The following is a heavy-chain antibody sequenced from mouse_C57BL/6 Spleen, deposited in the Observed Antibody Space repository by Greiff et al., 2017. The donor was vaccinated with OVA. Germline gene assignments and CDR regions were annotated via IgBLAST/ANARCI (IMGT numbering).Heavy chain of an antibody. D-gene: IGHD2-2*01. J-gene: IGHJ2*01. Sequence: VKLMESGAELVKPGASVKISCKASGYAFSSYWMNWVKQRPGKGLEWIGQIYPGDGDTNYNGKFKGKATLTADKSSSTAYMQLSSLTSEDSAVYFCARSGGYDVDYWGQGTTLTVSS. CDR1: GYAFSSYW. CDR2: IYPGDGDT. V-gene: IGHV1-80*01. CDR3: ARSGGYDVDY.